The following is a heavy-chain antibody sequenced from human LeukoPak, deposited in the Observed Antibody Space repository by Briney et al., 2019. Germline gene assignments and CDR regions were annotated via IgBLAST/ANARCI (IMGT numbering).Heavy chain of an antibody. J-gene: IGHJ5*02. V-gene: IGHV3-23*01. Sequence: GGSLRLSCAASGFTFSSYAMSWVRQAPGKGLEWVSAISGSGGSTYYADSVKGRFTISTDNSKNTLYLQMNSLRAEDTAVYYCAPSSSGWRNWFDPWGQGTLVTVSS. CDR3: APSSSGWRNWFDP. CDR1: GFTFSSYA. CDR2: ISGSGGST. D-gene: IGHD6-19*01.